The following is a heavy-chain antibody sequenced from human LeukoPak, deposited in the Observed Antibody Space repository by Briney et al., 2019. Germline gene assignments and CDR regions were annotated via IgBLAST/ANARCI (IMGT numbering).Heavy chain of an antibody. CDR2: MRYDGSNK. CDR1: GFTFSSYG. D-gene: IGHD6-19*01. Sequence: GGSLRLSCAASGFTFSSYGMHWVRQAPGKGLEWAAFMRYDGSNKYYADSVKGRFTISRDNSQNTLYLQMNSLRAEDTAVYYCAKDRQWLGSFDYWGQGTLVTVSS. V-gene: IGHV3-30*02. J-gene: IGHJ4*02. CDR3: AKDRQWLGSFDY.